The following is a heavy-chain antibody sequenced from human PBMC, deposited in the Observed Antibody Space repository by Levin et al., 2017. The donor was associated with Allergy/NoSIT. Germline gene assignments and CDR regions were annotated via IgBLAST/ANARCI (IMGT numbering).Heavy chain of an antibody. CDR3: ARGSVSYAFS. V-gene: IGHV4-34*01. CDR2: INHSGST. Sequence: PSETLSLTCAVYGGSFSGYYWSWIRQPPGKGLEWIGEINHSGSTNYNPSLKSRVTISVDTSKNQFSLKLSSVTAADTAVYYCARGSVSYAFSWGQGTLVTVSS. D-gene: IGHD2-2*01. CDR1: GGSFSGYY. J-gene: IGHJ5*02.